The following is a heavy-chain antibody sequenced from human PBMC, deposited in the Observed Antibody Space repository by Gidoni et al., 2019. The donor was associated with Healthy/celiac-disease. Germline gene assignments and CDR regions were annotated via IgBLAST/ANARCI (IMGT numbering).Heavy chain of an antibody. CDR1: GFTFSNAW. Sequence: EVQLVESGGGLVKPGGSLRLSCSASGFTFSNAWMSWVRQAPGKGLEWVGRSKSKTDGGTTDYAAPVKGRFTISRDDSKNTLYLQMNSLKTEDTAVYYCTTEGTAVGLDYWGQGTLVTVSS. CDR3: TTEGTAVGLDY. V-gene: IGHV3-15*01. D-gene: IGHD6-13*01. CDR2: SKSKTDGGTT. J-gene: IGHJ4*02.